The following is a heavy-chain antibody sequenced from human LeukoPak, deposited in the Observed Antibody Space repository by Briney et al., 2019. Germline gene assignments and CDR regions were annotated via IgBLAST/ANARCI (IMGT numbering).Heavy chain of an antibody. CDR1: GFTFSSYW. J-gene: IGHJ6*02. CDR3: ARRNAMDV. V-gene: IGHV3-7*03. Sequence: GGSLRLSCAASGFTFSSYWMNWARRAPGKGLEWVANINRDGSERYYVDSVKGRFTISRDDAKSSLYLQMNSLRAEDTAVYYCARRNAMDVWGQGTTVIVFS. CDR2: INRDGSER.